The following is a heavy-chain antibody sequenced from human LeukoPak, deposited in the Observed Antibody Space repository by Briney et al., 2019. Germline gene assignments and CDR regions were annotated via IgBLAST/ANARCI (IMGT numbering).Heavy chain of an antibody. V-gene: IGHV3-21*01. D-gene: IGHD6-13*01. CDR2: ITSGSAYI. CDR3: ARGEQQLDY. Sequence: GGSLRLSCAASGFIFSSYSMNWVRQAPGKGLEWVSSITSGSAYISYADSVRGRFTVSRDNAKSSLYLQMNSLRTEDTAVYYCARGEQQLDYWGQGTLVTVSS. CDR1: GFIFSSYS. J-gene: IGHJ4*02.